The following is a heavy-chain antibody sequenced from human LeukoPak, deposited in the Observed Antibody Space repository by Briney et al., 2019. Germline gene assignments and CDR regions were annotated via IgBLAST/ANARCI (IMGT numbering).Heavy chain of an antibody. Sequence: SETLSLTCTVSGGSISSGGYYWSWIRQHPGKGLEWIGYIYYSGSTYYNPSLKSRVTISVDTSKNQFSLKLSSVTAADTAVYYCARGQYDFWSGYPYYFDYWGQGTLVTVSS. CDR2: IYYSGST. J-gene: IGHJ4*02. CDR3: ARGQYDFWSGYPYYFDY. CDR1: GGSISSGGYY. D-gene: IGHD3-3*01. V-gene: IGHV4-31*03.